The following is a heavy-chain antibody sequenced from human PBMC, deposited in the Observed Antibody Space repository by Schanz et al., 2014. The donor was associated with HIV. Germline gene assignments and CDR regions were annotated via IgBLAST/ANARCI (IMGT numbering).Heavy chain of an antibody. V-gene: IGHV3-23*04. CDR2: ISESGGRT. J-gene: IGHJ4*02. Sequence: EVQLVESGGGLVQPGRSLRLSCAASGFTFNNYAMTWVRQAPGKGLEWVSSISESGGRTYYADSVNGRFTISRDNSKNTLYLQMTTLRIDDTAVYYCAKPEYDSRGSSQSHFDYWGQGTLVTVSS. CDR3: AKPEYDSRGSSQSHFDY. D-gene: IGHD3-22*01. CDR1: GFTFNNYA.